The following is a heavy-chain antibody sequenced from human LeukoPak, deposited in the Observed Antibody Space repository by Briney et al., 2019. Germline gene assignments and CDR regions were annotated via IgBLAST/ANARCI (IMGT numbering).Heavy chain of an antibody. CDR1: GFTFDDYA. CDR3: AKAALAAAGTRPYYLDY. J-gene: IGHJ4*02. CDR2: ISWNSGSI. D-gene: IGHD6-13*01. Sequence: PGGSLRLSCAASGFTFDDYAMHWVRQAPGKGLEWVSGISWNSGSIGYADSVKGRFTISRDNAKNSLYLQMNSLRAEDTALWYCAKAALAAAGTRPYYLDYWGQGTLVTVSS. V-gene: IGHV3-9*01.